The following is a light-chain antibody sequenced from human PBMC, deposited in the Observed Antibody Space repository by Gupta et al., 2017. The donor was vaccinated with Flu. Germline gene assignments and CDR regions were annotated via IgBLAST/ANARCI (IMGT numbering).Light chain of an antibody. CDR2: LGS. J-gene: IGKJ1*01. CDR1: QSLLHTNGYNY. Sequence: DTVMTQSPLSLSVTPGEPASISCRSSQSLLHTNGYNYLDWYLQKPGQSPQLLIYLGSNRASGVPDRFSGSGSGTTFTLKISRVEAEDVGIYYCMQAPHTPQTFGQGTKVEVK. V-gene: IGKV2-28*01. CDR3: MQAPHTPQT.